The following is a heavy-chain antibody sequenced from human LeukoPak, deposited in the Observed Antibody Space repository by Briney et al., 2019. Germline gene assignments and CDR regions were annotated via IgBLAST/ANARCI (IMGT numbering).Heavy chain of an antibody. CDR2: IKQDGSEK. V-gene: IGHV3-7*01. D-gene: IGHD3-22*01. CDR3: ASWENYYDSPPGDY. CDR1: GFTFSSYW. Sequence: GGSLRLSCAASGFTFSSYWMSWVRQAPGRGLEWVANIKQDGSEKYYVDSVKGRFTISRDNAKNSLYLQMNSLRAEDTAVYYCASWENYYDSPPGDYWGQGTLVTVSS. J-gene: IGHJ4*02.